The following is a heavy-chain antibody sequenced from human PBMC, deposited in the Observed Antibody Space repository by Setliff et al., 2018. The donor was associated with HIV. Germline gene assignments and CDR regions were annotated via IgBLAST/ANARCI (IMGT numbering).Heavy chain of an antibody. J-gene: IGHJ4*02. D-gene: IGHD5-18*01. CDR2: IYYSGDT. V-gene: IGHV4-31*03. CDR3: AIIAWYSESTYGHDLYYFDF. CDR1: GGSIYSGAYY. Sequence: PSETLSLTCTVSGGSIYSGAYYWAWIRQHPGKGLAWIGHIYYSGDTHYNPSLKSRLTISIDTSVNQFSLKLSSVTAADTAVYVCAIIAWYSESTYGHDLYYFDFGGQGSLVTVSS.